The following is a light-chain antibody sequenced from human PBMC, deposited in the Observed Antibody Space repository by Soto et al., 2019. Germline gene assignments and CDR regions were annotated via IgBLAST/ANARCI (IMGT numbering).Light chain of an antibody. J-gene: IGKJ5*01. Sequence: EIVLTQSPATLSLSPGERATLSCRASQNVANYLDWYQQKPGQAPRLLIYESSNRATGIAARFSGSGSGTDFTLTISNLQSEDFAVYYCQQYNNWPPITFGQGTRLEIK. CDR2: ESS. CDR1: QNVANY. CDR3: QQYNNWPPIT. V-gene: IGKV3-11*01.